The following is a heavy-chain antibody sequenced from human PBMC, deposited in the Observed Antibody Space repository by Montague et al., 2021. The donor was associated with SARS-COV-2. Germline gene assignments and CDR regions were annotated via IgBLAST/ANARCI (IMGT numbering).Heavy chain of an antibody. D-gene: IGHD6-19*01. Sequence: SLRLSCAASGFTFNTYYIHWVRQAPGKGLVWVSRINSDGSSTTYADSVKGRFTITRDNAKNTVYLQMNSLRAKDTAVYYCARDREPWLLQYYFDYWGQGTLVTVSS. J-gene: IGHJ4*02. V-gene: IGHV3-74*01. CDR3: ARDREPWLLQYYFDY. CDR1: GFTFNTYY. CDR2: INSDGSST.